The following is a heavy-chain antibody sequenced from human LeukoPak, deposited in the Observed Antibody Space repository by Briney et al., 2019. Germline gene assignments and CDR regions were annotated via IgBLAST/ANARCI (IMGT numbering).Heavy chain of an antibody. V-gene: IGHV4-31*11. CDR1: GGSFSGYY. CDR2: IYYSGST. CDR3: ARGDYYDSSGNFDY. Sequence: NSSETLSLTCAVYGGSFSGYYWSWIRQHPGKGLEWIGYIYYSGSTYYNPSLKSRVTISVDTSKNQFSLKLSSVTAADTAVYYCARGDYYDSSGNFDYWGQGTLVTVSS. D-gene: IGHD3-22*01. J-gene: IGHJ4*02.